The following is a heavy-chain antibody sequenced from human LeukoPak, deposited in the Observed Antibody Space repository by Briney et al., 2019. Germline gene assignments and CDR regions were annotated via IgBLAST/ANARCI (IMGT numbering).Heavy chain of an antibody. CDR2: ISGSGGST. CDR1: GFTFSSYA. Sequence: GGSLRLSCAASGFTFSSYAMSWVRQAPGKGLEWVSAISGSGGSTYYADSVKGRFTISRDNSKNTLYLQMKSLRAEDTAVYYCAKDLAPIAAAGMFDYWGQGTLVTVSS. J-gene: IGHJ4*02. CDR3: AKDLAPIAAAGMFDY. D-gene: IGHD6-13*01. V-gene: IGHV3-23*01.